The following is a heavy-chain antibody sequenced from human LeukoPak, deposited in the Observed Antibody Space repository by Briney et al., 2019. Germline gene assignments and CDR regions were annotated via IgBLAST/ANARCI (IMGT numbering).Heavy chain of an antibody. CDR1: GFTFSSYS. V-gene: IGHV3-48*02. D-gene: IGHD4-17*01. J-gene: IGHJ4*02. CDR2: ISSSSTI. Sequence: GGSLRLSCAASGFTFSSYSMNRVRQAPGKGLEWVSYISSSSTIYYANSVKGRFTMSRDNAKNSLYLQMNSLRDEDTAVYYCARDQYGAYAIDYWGQGTLVTVSS. CDR3: ARDQYGAYAIDY.